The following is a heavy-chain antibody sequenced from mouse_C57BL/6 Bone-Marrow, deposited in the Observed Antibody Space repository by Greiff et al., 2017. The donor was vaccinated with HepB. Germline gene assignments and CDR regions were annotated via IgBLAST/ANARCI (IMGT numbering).Heavy chain of an antibody. D-gene: IGHD1-1*01. CDR1: GYTFTSYW. CDR3: ARPRGSSLYYFDY. Sequence: VQLQQPGAELVRPGSSVKLSCKASGYTFTSYWMDWVKQRPGQGLEWIGNIYPSDSETHYNQKFKDKATLTVDKSSSTAYMQLSSLTSEDSAVYYCARPRGSSLYYFDYWGQGTTLTVSS. V-gene: IGHV1-61*01. CDR2: IYPSDSET. J-gene: IGHJ2*01.